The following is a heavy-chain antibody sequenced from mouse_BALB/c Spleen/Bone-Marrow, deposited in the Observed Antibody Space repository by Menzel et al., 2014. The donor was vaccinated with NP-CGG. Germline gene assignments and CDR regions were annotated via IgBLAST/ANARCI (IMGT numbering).Heavy chain of an antibody. CDR3: ARKGYGNYHYYAMDY. Sequence: QVQLKQSGAELAKPGASVKMSCKASGYTFTNYWMHWIKQRPGQGLEWIGYINPSTGYTEYNQKFKDKATSTADKSSSTAYMQLSSLTSEDSAVYYCARKGYGNYHYYAMDYWGQGTSVTVSS. CDR2: INPSTGYT. V-gene: IGHV1-7*01. CDR1: GYTFTNYW. J-gene: IGHJ4*01. D-gene: IGHD2-1*01.